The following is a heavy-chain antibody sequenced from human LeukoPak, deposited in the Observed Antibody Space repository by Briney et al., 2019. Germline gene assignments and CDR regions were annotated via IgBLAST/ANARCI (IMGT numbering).Heavy chain of an antibody. V-gene: IGHV3-30-3*01. D-gene: IGHD4-17*01. J-gene: IGHJ4*02. Sequence: PGGSLRLSCAASGFTFSSYAVHWVRQAPGEGLEWVAVIAYDGSNKYHADSVKGRFTISRDNSKNTLYLQMNSLRAEDTAVYYCARETGSAVGSTDFDYWGQGTLVTVSS. CDR1: GFTFSSYA. CDR2: IAYDGSNK. CDR3: ARETGSAVGSTDFDY.